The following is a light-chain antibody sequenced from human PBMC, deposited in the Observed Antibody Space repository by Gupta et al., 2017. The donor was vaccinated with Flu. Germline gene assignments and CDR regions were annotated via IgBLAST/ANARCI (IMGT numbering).Light chain of an antibody. CDR3: QQSYSTPPT. J-gene: IGKJ4*01. Sequence: SPSSLSASIGDRVTITCRASQSISSYLNWYQQKPGKAPKLLIYAASSLQSGVPSRFSGSGSGTDFTLTISSLQPEDFATYYCQQSYSTPPTFGGGTKVEIK. CDR2: AAS. CDR1: QSISSY. V-gene: IGKV1-39*01.